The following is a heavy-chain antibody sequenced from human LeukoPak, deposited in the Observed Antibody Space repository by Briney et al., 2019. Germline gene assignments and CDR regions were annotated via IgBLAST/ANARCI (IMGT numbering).Heavy chain of an antibody. V-gene: IGHV4-4*02. CDR2: IYHSGST. Sequence: SGTLSLTCAVSGGSISSSNWWSWVRQPPGKGLAWIGEIYHSGSTNYNPSLKSRVTISVDKSKNQFSLKLSSVTAADTAVYYCARDKGTMVRGDLDYWGQGTLVTVSS. J-gene: IGHJ4*02. CDR1: GGSISSSNW. CDR3: ARDKGTMVRGDLDY. D-gene: IGHD3-10*01.